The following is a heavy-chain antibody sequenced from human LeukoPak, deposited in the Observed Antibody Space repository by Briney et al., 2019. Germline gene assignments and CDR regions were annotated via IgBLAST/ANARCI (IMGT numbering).Heavy chain of an antibody. V-gene: IGHV1-18*01. Sequence: ASVKVSCKAFGYTFTSHGISWVRQAPGQGLEWMGWISAYNGNTDYAQKVQGRVTMTTDTPTSTAYMELRSLRSDDTAVYYCARDQGSKGFDCWGQGTLVTVSS. CDR1: GYTFTSHG. CDR2: ISAYNGNT. CDR3: ARDQGSKGFDC. J-gene: IGHJ4*02.